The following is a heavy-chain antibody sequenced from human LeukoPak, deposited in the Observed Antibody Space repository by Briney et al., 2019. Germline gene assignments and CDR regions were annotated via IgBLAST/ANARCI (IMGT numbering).Heavy chain of an antibody. CDR2: INPSGGST. J-gene: IGHJ3*02. CDR1: GYTFTSYY. CDR3: ARASNSYDSSATEEDAFDI. D-gene: IGHD3-22*01. Sequence: ASVKVSCKASGYTFTSYYMHWVRQAPGQGLEWMGIINPSGGSTSYAQKFQGRVTMTRDTSTSTVYMELSSLRSEDTAVYYCARASNSYDSSATEEDAFDIWGQGTMVTVSS. V-gene: IGHV1-46*01.